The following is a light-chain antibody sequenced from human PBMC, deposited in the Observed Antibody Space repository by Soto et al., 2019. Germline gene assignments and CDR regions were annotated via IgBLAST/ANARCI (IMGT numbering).Light chain of an antibody. J-gene: IGKJ3*01. CDR1: QSLLYSSNNKNY. CDR2: WAS. CDR3: QQYYSTPFT. Sequence: DIVMTQSPDSLAVSLGERATINCKSSQSLLYSSNNKNYLAWYQQKPGQPPKLLIYWASTRESGVPGRFSGSGSGTDFTLTISSLQAEDVAIYYCQQYYSTPFTFGPGTKVDIK. V-gene: IGKV4-1*01.